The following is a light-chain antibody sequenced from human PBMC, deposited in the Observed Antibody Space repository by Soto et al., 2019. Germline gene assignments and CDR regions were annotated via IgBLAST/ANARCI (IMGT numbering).Light chain of an antibody. CDR1: QSVSSY. Sequence: EIVLTQSPATLSLSPGERATLSCRASQSVSSYLAWYQQKPGQAPRLLIYDASNRATGIPARFSGSGFGTDFTLTISSLEPADFAVYYCQQRGNWPPFTFGRGTRLDIK. V-gene: IGKV3-11*01. CDR3: QQRGNWPPFT. J-gene: IGKJ5*01. CDR2: DAS.